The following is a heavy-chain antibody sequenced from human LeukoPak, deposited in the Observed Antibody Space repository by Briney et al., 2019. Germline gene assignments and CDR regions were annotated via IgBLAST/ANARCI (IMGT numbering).Heavy chain of an antibody. V-gene: IGHV3-7*01. Sequence: GGSLRLSCAASGFTFSSYWMSWVRQAPGKGLEWVANIKQDGSEKYYVDSVKGRFTISRDNAKNSLYLQMNSLRAEDTAVYYCARYGSGYYYYYYGMDVWGQGTTVTVSS. CDR1: GFTFSSYW. D-gene: IGHD3-10*01. J-gene: IGHJ6*02. CDR3: ARYGSGYYYYYYGMDV. CDR2: IKQDGSEK.